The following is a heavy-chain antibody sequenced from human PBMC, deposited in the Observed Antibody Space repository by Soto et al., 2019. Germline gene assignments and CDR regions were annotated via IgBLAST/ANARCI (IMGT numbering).Heavy chain of an antibody. CDR2: ISYDGSNK. CDR3: AKSQNRWDLLHLLDY. CDR1: GFTLSSYG. J-gene: IGHJ4*02. V-gene: IGHV3-30*18. Sequence: LRLSCAASGFTLSSYGMHWVRQAPGKGLEWVAVISYDGSNKYYADSVKGRFTISRDNSKNTLYLQMNSLRAEDTAVYYCAKSQNRWDLLHLLDYWGQGTLVTVSS. D-gene: IGHD2-15*01.